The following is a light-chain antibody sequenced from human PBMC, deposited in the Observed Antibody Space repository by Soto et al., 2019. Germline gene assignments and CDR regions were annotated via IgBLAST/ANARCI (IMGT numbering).Light chain of an antibody. CDR3: QQYSSSPLT. J-gene: IGKJ4*01. CDR1: QSVRSSH. V-gene: IGKV3-20*01. CDR2: GAS. Sequence: EIVLTQSPGTLSLSPGERATLSCRTSQSVRSSHLAWYQQKPGQAPRLLIYGASSRATGIPDRFSGSGSGTDFTLTISRLEPEDFAVYHCQQYSSSPLTFGGGTKGDIK.